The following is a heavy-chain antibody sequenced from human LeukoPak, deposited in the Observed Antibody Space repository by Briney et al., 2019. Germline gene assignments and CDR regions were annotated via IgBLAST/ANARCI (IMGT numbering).Heavy chain of an antibody. Sequence: ASVKVSCKASGYTFSNFTISWVRQAPGQGLEWMGWISAYNGNTNYAQNLQGRVTMTTDTSTNTAYMELRSLRSDDTAVYYCARDKYSGSYRLSDYYYYMDVWGKGTTVTVSS. J-gene: IGHJ6*03. V-gene: IGHV1-18*01. CDR3: ARDKYSGSYRLSDYYYYMDV. CDR2: ISAYNGNT. D-gene: IGHD1-26*01. CDR1: GYTFSNFT.